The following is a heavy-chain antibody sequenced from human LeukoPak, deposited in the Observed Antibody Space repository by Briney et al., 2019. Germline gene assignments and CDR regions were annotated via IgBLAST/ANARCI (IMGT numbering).Heavy chain of an antibody. CDR3: ARNCSSWYYFDY. CDR2: ISSSSSYI. CDR1: GFTFSNYS. Sequence: GGSLRLSCAASGFTFSNYSMNWVRQAPGQGLEWVSSISSSSSYIYYADSVKGRFTISRDNAKNSLYLQMNSLRAEDTAVYYCARNCSSWYYFDYWGQGTLVTVSS. V-gene: IGHV3-21*01. J-gene: IGHJ4*02. D-gene: IGHD6-13*01.